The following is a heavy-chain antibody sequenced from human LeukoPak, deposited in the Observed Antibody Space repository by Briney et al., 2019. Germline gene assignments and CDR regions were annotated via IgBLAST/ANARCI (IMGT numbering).Heavy chain of an antibody. Sequence: GGSLRLSCAASEFSVGSNYMTWVRQAPGKGLEWVSLIYSGGSTYYADSVKGRFTISRDNSKNTLYLQMNSLRAEDTAVYYCARQAYNDSSGYYYWGQGTLVTVSS. V-gene: IGHV3-66*04. CDR1: EFSVGSNY. CDR3: ARQAYNDSSGYYY. CDR2: IYSGGST. D-gene: IGHD3-22*01. J-gene: IGHJ4*02.